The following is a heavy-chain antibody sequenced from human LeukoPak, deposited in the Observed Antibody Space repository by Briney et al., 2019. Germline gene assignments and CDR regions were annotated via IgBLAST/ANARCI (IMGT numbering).Heavy chain of an antibody. CDR2: INQDGSEQ. Sequence: GGSLRLSCAASGFTFSSYWMTRVRQAPGKGLEWVANINQDGSEQYYVDSVKGRFTISRDNAKNSLYLQMNSLRAEDTAVYYCARDLGQYYDTSDNWFDPWGQGTLVTVSS. D-gene: IGHD3-22*01. CDR3: ARDLGQYYDTSDNWFDP. J-gene: IGHJ5*02. V-gene: IGHV3-7*01. CDR1: GFTFSSYW.